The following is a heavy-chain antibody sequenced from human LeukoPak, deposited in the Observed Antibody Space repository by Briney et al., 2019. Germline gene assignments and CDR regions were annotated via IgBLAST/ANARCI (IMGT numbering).Heavy chain of an antibody. V-gene: IGHV4-59*08. CDR1: GGSINNYY. J-gene: IGHJ4*02. Sequence: SETLSLTCTISGGSINNYYWSWIRQPPGKGLEWIGYIYYSGSTNYNPSLNSRVNISLDTSKNQFSLRLSSVTAADTAVYYCARQTAKNVDTARFDYWGQGTLVTVSS. CDR3: ARQTAKNVDTARFDY. D-gene: IGHD5-18*01. CDR2: IYYSGST.